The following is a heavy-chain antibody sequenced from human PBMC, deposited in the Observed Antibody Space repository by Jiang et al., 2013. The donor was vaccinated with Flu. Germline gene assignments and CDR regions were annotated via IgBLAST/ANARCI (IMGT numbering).Heavy chain of an antibody. V-gene: IGHV4-4*02. Sequence: GPGLVKPSGTLSLTCAVSGGSISSGHWWSWVRQPPGKGLEWIGEISHSGTTNYNPSLKSRVTISIDKSKNHLSLNLRSVTAADTAVYYCARAGDGQQLAAVGYYYYGMDVVGPRDHRHRLL. CDR2: ISHSGTT. CDR1: GGSISSGHW. CDR3: ARAGDGQQLAAVGYYYYGMDV. J-gene: IGHJ6*02. D-gene: IGHD1-1*01.